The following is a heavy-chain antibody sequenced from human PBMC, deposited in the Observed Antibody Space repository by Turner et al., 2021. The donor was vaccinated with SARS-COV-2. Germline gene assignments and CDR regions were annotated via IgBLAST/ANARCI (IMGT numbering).Heavy chain of an antibody. CDR1: GVTFSSYS. CDR3: ARESGYKGYFDY. CDR2: MSPDGTVT. J-gene: IGHJ4*02. Sequence: QAQLVESGGGVVQPGRYLRLSCAASGVTFSSYSMHWVRQAPGKGLEWVAVMSPDGTVTYYADSVKGRFTISRDNSKNTLYLQMNSLRTEDTAMYYCARESGYKGYFDYWGQGTLVAVSS. D-gene: IGHD5-18*01. V-gene: IGHV3-30*04.